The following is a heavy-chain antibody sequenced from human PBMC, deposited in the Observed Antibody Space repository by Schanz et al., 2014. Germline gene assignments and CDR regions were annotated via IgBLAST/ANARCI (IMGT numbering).Heavy chain of an antibody. CDR1: SASIRTYY. CDR3: ARVFDY. J-gene: IGHJ4*02. CDR2: IHYSGST. Sequence: QVQLQESGPGLVKPSETLSLTCTVSSASIRTYYWSWIRQPPGKGLEWLGFIHYSGSTNYNPSLSSRLTISVDTSKKQFSLNLRSVTAADTAVYYCARVFDYWGQGTLVTVSS. V-gene: IGHV4-59*01.